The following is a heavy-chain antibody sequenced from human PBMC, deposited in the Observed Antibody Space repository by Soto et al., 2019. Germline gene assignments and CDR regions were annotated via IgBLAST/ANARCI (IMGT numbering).Heavy chain of an antibody. V-gene: IGHV3-7*01. CDR3: ARDAAGESQKVFDP. J-gene: IGHJ5*02. CDR2: IKHDGSTR. D-gene: IGHD6-13*01. CDR1: GFTFSSYW. Sequence: QPGGSLRLSCAASGFTFSSYWMSWVRQAPGKGPERVANIKHDGSTRYYVDSVRGRFTISRDNAKNSLYLQMNSLRAEDTAAYYCARDAAGESQKVFDPWGQGTLVTVSS.